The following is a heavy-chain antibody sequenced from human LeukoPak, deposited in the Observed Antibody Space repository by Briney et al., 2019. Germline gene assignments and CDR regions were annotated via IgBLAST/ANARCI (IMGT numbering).Heavy chain of an antibody. CDR3: AKSGGPRTGYYGNYFDS. Sequence: GGSLRLSCAASGFTFSSDAMHWVRQPPGKGLEWVALISYQGNNKFYADSVKGRFTISRDNSQNTLSLQMNNLITEDTAVYYCAKSGGPRTGYYGNYFDSWGQGTLVTVSS. CDR1: GFTFSSDA. V-gene: IGHV3-30-3*02. J-gene: IGHJ4*02. CDR2: ISYQGNNK. D-gene: IGHD3/OR15-3a*01.